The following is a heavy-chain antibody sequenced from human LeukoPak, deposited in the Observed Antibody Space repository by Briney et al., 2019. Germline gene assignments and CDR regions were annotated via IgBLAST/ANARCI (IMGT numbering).Heavy chain of an antibody. CDR3: AKEGGDFWSGFAPGWFDP. V-gene: IGHV3-23*01. D-gene: IGHD3-3*01. Sequence: GGSLRLSCAASGFTFSSYAMSWVCQAPGKGLEWVSVISGSGGSTYYADSVKGRFTISRDNSKNTLYLQMNSLRAEDTAVYYCAKEGGDFWSGFAPGWFDPWGQGTLVTVSS. CDR2: ISGSGGST. J-gene: IGHJ5*02. CDR1: GFTFSSYA.